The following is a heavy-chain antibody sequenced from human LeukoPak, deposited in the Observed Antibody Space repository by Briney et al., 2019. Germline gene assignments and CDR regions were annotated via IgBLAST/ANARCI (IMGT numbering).Heavy chain of an antibody. CDR1: GYTFTSYG. D-gene: IGHD6-6*01. V-gene: IGHV1-18*01. J-gene: IGHJ5*02. CDR2: ISAYNGNT. CDR3: ARGSEYSSSSYWFDP. Sequence: ASVKVSCKASGYTFTSYGISWVRQAPGQGLEWMGWISAYNGNTNYAQKLQGRVTMTTDTSTSTAYMELSSLRSEDTAVYYCARGSEYSSSSYWFDPWGQGTLVTVSS.